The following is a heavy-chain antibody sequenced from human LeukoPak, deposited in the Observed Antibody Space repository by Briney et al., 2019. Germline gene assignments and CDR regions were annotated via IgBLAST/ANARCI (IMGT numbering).Heavy chain of an antibody. CDR2: IYYSGST. CDR1: GGSMSPYH. Sequence: PSETLSLTCTVSGGSMSPYHWGRIRQPPGKGLEWTGYIYYSGSTNYNPSLNSRVTISVDTSKNQFSLKLSSVTAADTAVYYCARRYDSSGWYYFDYWGQGTLVTVSS. V-gene: IGHV4-59*08. D-gene: IGHD3-22*01. J-gene: IGHJ4*02. CDR3: ARRYDSSGWYYFDY.